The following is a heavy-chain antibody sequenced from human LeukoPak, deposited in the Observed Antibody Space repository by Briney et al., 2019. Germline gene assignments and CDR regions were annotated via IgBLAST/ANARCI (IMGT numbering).Heavy chain of an antibody. CDR3: ARNQLPANWFDP. J-gene: IGHJ5*02. CDR1: GGSFSGYY. D-gene: IGHD2-2*01. V-gene: IGHV4-34*01. CDR2: INHSGST. Sequence: SETLSLTCAVYGGSFSGYYWSWIRQPTGKGLEWIGEINHSGSTNYNPSLKSRVTISVDTSKNQFSLKLSSVTAADTAVYYCARNQLPANWFDPWGQGTLVTVSS.